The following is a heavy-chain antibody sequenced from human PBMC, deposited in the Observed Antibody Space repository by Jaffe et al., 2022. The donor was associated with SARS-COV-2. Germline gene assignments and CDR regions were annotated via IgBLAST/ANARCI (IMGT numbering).Heavy chain of an antibody. V-gene: IGHV4-34*01. CDR3: ARGLRRPSWFDP. Sequence: QVQLQQWGAGLLKPSETLSLTCAVYGGSFSGYYWSWIRQPPGKGLEWIGEINHSGSTNYNPSLKSRVTISVDTSKNQFSLKLSSVTAADTAVYYCARGLRRPSWFDPWGQGTLVTVSS. CDR2: INHSGST. J-gene: IGHJ5*02. CDR1: GGSFSGYY.